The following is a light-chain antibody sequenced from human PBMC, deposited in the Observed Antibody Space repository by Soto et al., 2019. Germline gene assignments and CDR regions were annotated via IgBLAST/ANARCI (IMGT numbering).Light chain of an antibody. J-gene: IGKJ5*01. CDR2: DAS. CDR3: QQYGSSAGIN. Sequence: ESVLTQSPGTLSLSPGERATLSCRAGQSVNSNYLAWYQQRPGQAPRLLIYDASSRATGIPDRFSGSGSGTDFTLTISRLEPEDFAVYYCQQYGSSAGINFGQGTRLEIK. CDR1: QSVNSNY. V-gene: IGKV3-20*01.